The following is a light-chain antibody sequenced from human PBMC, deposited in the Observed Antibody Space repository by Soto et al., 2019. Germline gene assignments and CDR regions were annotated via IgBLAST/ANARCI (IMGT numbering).Light chain of an antibody. CDR2: VNSDGSH. CDR3: QTWGTGIRV. Sequence: QLVLTQPPSASASQGASVKLTCTLSSGPRSNAIAWHQQQPEKGPRFLMKVNSDGSHSKGDGIPDRFSGSSSGAERYLTISSLQSEDEADYYCQTWGTGIRVFGGGTKVTVL. J-gene: IGLJ2*01. V-gene: IGLV4-69*01. CDR1: SGPRSNA.